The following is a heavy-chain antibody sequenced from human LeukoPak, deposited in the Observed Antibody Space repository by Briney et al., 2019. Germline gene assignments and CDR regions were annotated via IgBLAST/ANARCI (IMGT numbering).Heavy chain of an antibody. Sequence: GGSLRLSCAGSGFTFSSCAMSWVRQAPGVGLEWVSAIDGGGGRTWHADSVRGRFTISRDNSKNTLFMQMNSLRAEDTAVYYCAKDFYDSSGSRYDYWGQGTLVTVSS. V-gene: IGHV3-23*01. CDR2: IDGGGGRT. D-gene: IGHD3-22*01. CDR1: GFTFSSCA. J-gene: IGHJ4*02. CDR3: AKDFYDSSGSRYDY.